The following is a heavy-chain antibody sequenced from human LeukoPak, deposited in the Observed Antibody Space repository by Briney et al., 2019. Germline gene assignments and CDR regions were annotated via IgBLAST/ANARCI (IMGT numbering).Heavy chain of an antibody. Sequence: GGSLRLSCAASGFTFSTYWMHWVRQAPGKGLLWVSGIRSDGSSTIYADSVKGRFTISRDNARNTLYLQVNSLRAEDTAVYYCARDSSGWGFDYWGQGSLDTVSS. V-gene: IGHV3-74*01. D-gene: IGHD6-25*01. CDR3: ARDSSGWGFDY. J-gene: IGHJ4*02. CDR1: GFTFSTYW. CDR2: IRSDGSST.